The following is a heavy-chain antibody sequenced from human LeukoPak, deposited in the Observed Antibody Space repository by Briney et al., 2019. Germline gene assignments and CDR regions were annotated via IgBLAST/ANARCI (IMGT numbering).Heavy chain of an antibody. D-gene: IGHD6-19*01. CDR3: TSRSNIAVAGSVGIDAFDI. Sequence: GGSLRLSCAASGFTFSNAWMSWVRQAPGKGLEWVGRIKSKTDGGTTDYAAPVKGRFTISRDDSKNTLYLQMNSLKTEDTAVYYCTSRSNIAVAGSVGIDAFDIWGQGTMVTVSS. CDR2: IKSKTDGGTT. V-gene: IGHV3-15*01. CDR1: GFTFSNAW. J-gene: IGHJ3*02.